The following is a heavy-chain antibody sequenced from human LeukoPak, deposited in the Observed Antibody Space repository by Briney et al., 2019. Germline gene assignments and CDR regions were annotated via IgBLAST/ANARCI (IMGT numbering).Heavy chain of an antibody. CDR2: IGPSGDKT. CDR3: AGIAARHWIDY. V-gene: IGHV3-21*01. J-gene: IGHJ4*02. D-gene: IGHD6-6*01. CDR1: GYTFNIHG. Sequence: PGGSLRLSCAASGYTFNIHGMNWVRQAPGKGPEWVSGIGPSGDKTYYADSVKGRFTISRDNAKNSLYLQMNSLRAEDTAVYYCAGIAARHWIDYWGQGTLVTVSS.